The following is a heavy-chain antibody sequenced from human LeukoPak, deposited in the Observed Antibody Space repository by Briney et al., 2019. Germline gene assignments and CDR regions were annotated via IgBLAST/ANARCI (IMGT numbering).Heavy chain of an antibody. Sequence: SETLSLTCTVSGGSISSGGYYWSWLRQPPGKGLEWIGYIYHSGSTYYNPSLRSRVTISADRSKNQFSLKLSSVTAADTAVYYCARALGYCSTTICYMGYFRHWGQGTLVTVSS. CDR2: IYHSGST. D-gene: IGHD2-2*01. J-gene: IGHJ1*01. V-gene: IGHV4-30-2*01. CDR1: GGSISSGGYY. CDR3: ARALGYCSTTICYMGYFRH.